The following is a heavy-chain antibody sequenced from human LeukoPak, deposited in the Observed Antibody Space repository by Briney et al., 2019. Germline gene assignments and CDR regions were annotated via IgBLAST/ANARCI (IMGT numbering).Heavy chain of an antibody. D-gene: IGHD2-2*01. V-gene: IGHV1-69*04. CDR2: IIPILGIA. J-gene: IGHJ4*02. CDR3: ARALGPAAIWAVGY. CDR1: GGTFSSYA. Sequence: SVKVSCKASGGTFSSYAISWVRQAPGQGLEWMGRIIPILGIANYAQKFQGRVTMTRDTSTSTVYMELSSLRSEDTAVYYCARALGPAAIWAVGYWGQGTLVTVSS.